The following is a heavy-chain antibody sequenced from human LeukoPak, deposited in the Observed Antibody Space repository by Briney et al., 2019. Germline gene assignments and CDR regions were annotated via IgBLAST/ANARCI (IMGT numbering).Heavy chain of an antibody. CDR2: ISYDGSNK. V-gene: IGHV3-30*18. CDR1: GFPFSSYG. Sequence: PGESLRLSCAASGFPFSSYGMHWVRQAPGKGLEGVAVISYDGSNKYYADSVKGRFTISRDNSKNTLYLQMNSLRAEDTAVYYCAKDVVPKSRPHYYYYGMDVWGKGTTVTVSS. D-gene: IGHD2-21*01. CDR3: AKDVVPKSRPHYYYYGMDV. J-gene: IGHJ6*04.